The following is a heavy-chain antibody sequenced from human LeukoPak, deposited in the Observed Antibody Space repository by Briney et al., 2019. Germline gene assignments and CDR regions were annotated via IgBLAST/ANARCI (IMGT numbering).Heavy chain of an antibody. Sequence: GGSLRLSCAASGFTFSSYSMNWVRQAPGKGLEWVSYISSSSTIYYADSVKGRFTISRDNAKNSLYLQMNSLGDEDTAVYYCARGIIDYGGNSRYNWFDPWGQGTLVTVSS. V-gene: IGHV3-48*02. CDR3: ARGIIDYGGNSRYNWFDP. CDR2: ISSSSTI. CDR1: GFTFSSYS. J-gene: IGHJ5*02. D-gene: IGHD4-23*01.